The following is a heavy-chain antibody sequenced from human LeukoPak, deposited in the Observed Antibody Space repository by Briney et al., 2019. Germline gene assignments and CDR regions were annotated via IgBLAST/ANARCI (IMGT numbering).Heavy chain of an antibody. CDR2: ISAYNGNT. Sequence: ASVKVSCKASGYIFTSYGISWVRQAPGQGLEWMGWISAYNGNTNYAQKLQGRVTMTTDTSTSTAYMELRSLRSDDTAVYYCARVYYDFWSGYLSGDFDYWGQGTLVTVSS. CDR3: ARVYYDFWSGYLSGDFDY. CDR1: GYIFTSYG. J-gene: IGHJ4*02. V-gene: IGHV1-18*01. D-gene: IGHD3-3*01.